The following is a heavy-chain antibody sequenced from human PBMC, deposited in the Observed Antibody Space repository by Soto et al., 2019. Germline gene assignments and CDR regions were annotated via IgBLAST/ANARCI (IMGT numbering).Heavy chain of an antibody. V-gene: IGHV3-30*04. J-gene: IGHJ4*02. D-gene: IGHD5-12*01. CDR3: ARGKGKVVATIEAY. Sequence: QVQLVESGGGVVQPGRSLRLSCAASGFNFSNYAMHWVRQAPGKGLEWVAVTSNDGSSKYYADSVKGRFTISRDNSKNTLYLQMNSLTGEDTATFYCARGKGKVVATIEAYWGQGVLVTFSS. CDR1: GFNFSNYA. CDR2: TSNDGSSK.